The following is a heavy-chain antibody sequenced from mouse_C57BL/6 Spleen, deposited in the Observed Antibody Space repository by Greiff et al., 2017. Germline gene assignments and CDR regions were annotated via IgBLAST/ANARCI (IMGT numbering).Heavy chain of an antibody. D-gene: IGHD1-1*01. V-gene: IGHV1-15*01. J-gene: IGHJ2*01. CDR3: TRAGFIPFDY. CDR2: IDPETGGT. Sequence: VQLQQSGAELVRPGASVTLSRKASGYTFTDYEMHWVKQTPVHGLEWIGAIDPETGGTAYNQKFKGKAILTADKSSSTAYMELRSLKSEGSAVYYCTRAGFIPFDYWGQGTTLTVSS. CDR1: GYTFTDYE.